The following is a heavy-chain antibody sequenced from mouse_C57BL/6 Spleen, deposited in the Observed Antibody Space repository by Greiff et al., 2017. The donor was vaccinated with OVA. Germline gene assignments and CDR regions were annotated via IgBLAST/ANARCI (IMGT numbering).Heavy chain of an antibody. CDR3: ARGYGNYPHWYFDV. V-gene: IGHV1-59*01. CDR1: GYTFTSYW. J-gene: IGHJ1*03. Sequence: QVQLQQPGAELVRPGTSVKLSCKASGYTFTSYWMHWVKQRPGQGLAWIGVIDPSDSYTNYNQKFKGKATLTVDTSSSTAYMQLSSLTSEDSAVYYCARGYGNYPHWYFDVWGTGTTVTVSS. CDR2: IDPSDSYT. D-gene: IGHD2-10*02.